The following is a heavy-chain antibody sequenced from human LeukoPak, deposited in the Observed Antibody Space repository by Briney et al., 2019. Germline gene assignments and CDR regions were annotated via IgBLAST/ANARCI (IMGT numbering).Heavy chain of an antibody. CDR3: ARDSSGLNWFDP. D-gene: IGHD3-22*01. CDR1: GFTFSSYG. V-gene: IGHV3-33*01. J-gene: IGHJ5*02. CDR2: IWYDGSNK. Sequence: PGESLRLSCAATGFTFSSYGMHWVRQAPGKGLEWVAVIWYDGSNKYYADSVKGRFTISRDNSKNTLYLQMNSLRAEDTAVYYCARDSSGLNWFDPWGQGTLVTVSS.